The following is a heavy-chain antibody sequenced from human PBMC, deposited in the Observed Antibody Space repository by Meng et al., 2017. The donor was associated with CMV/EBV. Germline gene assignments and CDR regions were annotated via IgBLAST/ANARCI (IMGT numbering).Heavy chain of an antibody. J-gene: IGHJ6*02. D-gene: IGHD2-2*01. CDR1: GFTFGHYN. CDR2: ITTRSNYI. CDR3: ATGGVVVPAGYYYGMDV. Sequence: GESLKISCAASGFTFGHYNMNWVRQAPGKGLEWVSSITTRSNYIYYADSVKGRFTVSRDNAKNSLYLQMNSLRAEDTAVYYCATGGVVVPAGYYYGMDVWGQGTTVTVSS. V-gene: IGHV3-21*01.